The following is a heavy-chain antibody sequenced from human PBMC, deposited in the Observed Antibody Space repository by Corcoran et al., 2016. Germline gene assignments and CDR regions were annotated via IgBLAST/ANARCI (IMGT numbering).Heavy chain of an antibody. J-gene: IGHJ6*02. D-gene: IGHD3-10*01. CDR1: GGTFSYYG. Sequence: QGQLVQSGAEVKKPGSSVKVSCKASGGTFSYYGIAWVRQAPGQWLEWMGGVIPMYPTSNYAENFRGRLTITADKSTTTAYMELSSLTSEDTAIYYCARTNYDSGRLHYYGMDVWGQGTTVTVSS. CDR3: ARTNYDSGRLHYYGMDV. CDR2: VIPMYPTS. V-gene: IGHV1-69*06.